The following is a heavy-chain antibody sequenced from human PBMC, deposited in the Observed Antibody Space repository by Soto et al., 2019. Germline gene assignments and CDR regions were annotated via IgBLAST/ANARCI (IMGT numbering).Heavy chain of an antibody. J-gene: IGHJ3*02. Sequence: GGSLRLSCAASGFTFSSYWMHWVRQAPGKGLVWVSRINSDGISTSYADSVKGRFTISRDNAKNTLYLQMNSLRAEDTAVYYCARGGIVVVPDAFDIWGQGTMVTVSS. CDR3: ARGGIVVVPDAFDI. V-gene: IGHV3-74*01. D-gene: IGHD2-2*01. CDR2: INSDGIST. CDR1: GFTFSSYW.